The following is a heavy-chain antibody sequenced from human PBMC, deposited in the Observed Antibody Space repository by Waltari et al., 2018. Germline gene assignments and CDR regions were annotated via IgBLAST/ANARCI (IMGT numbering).Heavy chain of an antibody. Sequence: QLQLQESGPGLVKPSETLSLTCTVSGGSISSGVYHWGWVRQPPGKGLEWLSTIHYTGSTYYNPSLRSRLTISVDTSKNQFSLKLSSVTAADTAVYHCMRDQRSTVLDWGQGTLVTVSS. D-gene: IGHD1-1*01. CDR1: GGSISSGVYH. V-gene: IGHV4-39*07. J-gene: IGHJ4*02. CDR3: MRDQRSTVLD. CDR2: IHYTGST.